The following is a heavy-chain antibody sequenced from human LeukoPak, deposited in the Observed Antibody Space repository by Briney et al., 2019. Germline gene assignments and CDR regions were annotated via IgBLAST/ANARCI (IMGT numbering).Heavy chain of an antibody. V-gene: IGHV4-39*07. D-gene: IGHD2-21*02. CDR1: GVSFSSIGYY. CDR3: ARVHCGGDCYPDY. Sequence: ASETLSLTCTVSGVSFSSIGYYWGWIRQPPGKGLEWIGSISYSGSTYYNPSLKSRVTISVDTSKNQFSLKLSSVTAADTAVYYCARVHCGGDCYPDYWGQGTLVTVSS. J-gene: IGHJ4*02. CDR2: ISYSGST.